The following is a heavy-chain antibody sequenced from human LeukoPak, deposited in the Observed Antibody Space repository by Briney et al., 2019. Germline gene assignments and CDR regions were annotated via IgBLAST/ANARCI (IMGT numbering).Heavy chain of an antibody. J-gene: IGHJ3*02. CDR3: ARDSKAMVRGVIEDAFDI. Sequence: ASVKVSCKASGGTFSTYAISWVRQAPGQGLEWMGIINPSGGSTSYAQKFQGRVTMTRDTSTSTVYMELSSLRSEDTAVYYCARDSKAMVRGVIEDAFDIWGQGTMVTVSS. CDR1: GGTFSTYA. V-gene: IGHV1-46*01. CDR2: INPSGGST. D-gene: IGHD3-10*01.